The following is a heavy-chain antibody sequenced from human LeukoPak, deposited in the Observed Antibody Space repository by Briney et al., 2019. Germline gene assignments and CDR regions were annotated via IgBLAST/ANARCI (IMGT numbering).Heavy chain of an antibody. V-gene: IGHV4-61*02. CDR2: IYTSGST. CDR1: GGSISSGSYY. Sequence: SQTLSLTCTVSGGSISSGSYYWSWIRQPAGKGLEWIGRIYTSGSTNYNPSLESRVTISVDTSKNQFSLKLSSVTAADTAVYYCARGAPHYYFDYWGQGTLVTVSS. CDR3: ARGAPHYYFDY. J-gene: IGHJ4*02.